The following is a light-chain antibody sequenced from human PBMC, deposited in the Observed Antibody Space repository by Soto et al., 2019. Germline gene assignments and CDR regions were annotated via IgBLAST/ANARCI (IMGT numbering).Light chain of an antibody. CDR1: QSIGKW. CDR3: QQYNSYSTT. Sequence: EIQMSQSPSTLSETLGDRVTITCRASQSIGKWLAWYQQKPGEAPKLLIYDASSVESGVPARFSGSGSGTQFTLTISSLQPDDYATYYCQQYNSYSTTFGQGTNVDIK. CDR2: DAS. J-gene: IGKJ1*01. V-gene: IGKV1-5*01.